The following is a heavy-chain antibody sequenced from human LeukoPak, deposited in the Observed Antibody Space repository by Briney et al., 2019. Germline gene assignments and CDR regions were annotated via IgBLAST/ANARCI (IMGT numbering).Heavy chain of an antibody. CDR2: IVVGSGNT. CDR1: GFTFTSSA. V-gene: IGHV1-58*02. D-gene: IGHD1-26*01. Sequence: SVKVSCKASGFTFTSSAMQWVRQVRGQRLEWIGWIVVGSGNTNYAQKFQERVTITRDMSTSTAYMELSSLRSEDTAVYYCAARPLVGATGGDYWGQGTLVTVSS. J-gene: IGHJ4*02. CDR3: AARPLVGATGGDY.